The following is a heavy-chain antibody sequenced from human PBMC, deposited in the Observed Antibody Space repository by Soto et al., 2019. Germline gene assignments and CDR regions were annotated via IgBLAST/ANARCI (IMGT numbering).Heavy chain of an antibody. V-gene: IGHV2-5*02. CDR2: TFWDNTE. D-gene: IGHD4-4*01. CDR3: AHTLKYSNASFDY. J-gene: IGHJ4*02. Sequence: SGPTLVNPTQTLTLTCTFSGFSLTTTGVGVGWIRQPPGKALEWLTFTFWDNTEYYSPSLKSRLTITKDTSKNQVVLTMTNMDPVDTATYYCAHTLKYSNASFDYWGQGTLVTVSS. CDR1: GFSLTTTGVG.